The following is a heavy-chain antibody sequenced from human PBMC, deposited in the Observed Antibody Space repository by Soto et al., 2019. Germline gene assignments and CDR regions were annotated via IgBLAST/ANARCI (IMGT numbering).Heavy chain of an antibody. CDR1: GGSISSYY. CDR3: ARGGGGDWYYYDSSGYGKGFDY. D-gene: IGHD3-22*01. CDR2: IYYSGST. V-gene: IGHV4-59*01. Sequence: PSETLSLTCTVSGGSISSYYWSWLRLPPGKGLEWIGYIYYSGSTNYNPSLKSRVTISVDTSKNQFSLKLSSVTAADTAVDYCARGGGGDWYYYDSSGYGKGFDYWGQGTLVTVSS. J-gene: IGHJ4*02.